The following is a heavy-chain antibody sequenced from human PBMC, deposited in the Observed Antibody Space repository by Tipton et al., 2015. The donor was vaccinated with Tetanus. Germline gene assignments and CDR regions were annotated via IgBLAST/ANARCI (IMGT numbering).Heavy chain of an antibody. Sequence: QLVQSGPEVKKPGASVKVSCKASGYTFTSYDINWVRQATGQGLEWMGWMNPNSGNTGYAQKFQGRVTMTRNTSISTAYMELSSLRSEDTAVYYCARHLKNYYDSSGYWDWFDPWGQGTLVTVSS. CDR3: ARHLKNYYDSSGYWDWFDP. J-gene: IGHJ5*02. CDR1: GYTFTSYD. CDR2: MNPNSGNT. D-gene: IGHD3-22*01. V-gene: IGHV1-8*01.